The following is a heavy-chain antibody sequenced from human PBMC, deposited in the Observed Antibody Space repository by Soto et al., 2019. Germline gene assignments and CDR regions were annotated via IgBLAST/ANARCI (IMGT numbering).Heavy chain of an antibody. CDR3: ASQAFDY. CDR1: GFIFRDYG. V-gene: IGHV3-33*01. CDR2: IWHDGSKK. J-gene: IGHJ4*02. Sequence: PGGSLRLSCTASGFIFRDYGMQWVRQAPGKGLEWLAFIWHDGSKKYYADSLKGRFIISRDNSKNTMYLQMSSPTVEDTAVYYCASQAFDYWGQGTLVTVSS.